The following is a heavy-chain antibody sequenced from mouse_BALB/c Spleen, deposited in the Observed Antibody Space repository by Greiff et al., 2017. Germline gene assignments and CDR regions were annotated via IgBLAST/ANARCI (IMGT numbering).Heavy chain of an antibody. CDR1: GYTFTSYW. CDR2: IYPGSGST. CDR3: TRAAYGSSYGGAWFAY. Sequence: LQQPGSELVRPGASVKLSCKASGYTFTSYWMHWVKQRPGQGLEWIGNIYPGSGSTNYDEKFKSKATLTVDTSSSTAYMQLSSLTSEDSAVYYCTRAAYGSSYGGAWFAYWGQGTLVTVSA. J-gene: IGHJ3*01. D-gene: IGHD1-1*01. V-gene: IGHV1S22*01.